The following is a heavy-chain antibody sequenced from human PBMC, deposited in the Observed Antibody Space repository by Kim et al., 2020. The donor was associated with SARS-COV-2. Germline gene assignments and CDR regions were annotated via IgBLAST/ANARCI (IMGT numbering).Heavy chain of an antibody. CDR3: ARFYVWGYYYYYGMDV. Sequence: LKSRVNISVDRSKNPFSLKLSSVTAADTAVYYCARFYVWGYYYYYGMDVWGQGTTVTVSS. V-gene: IGHV4-34*01. J-gene: IGHJ6*02. D-gene: IGHD3-16*01.